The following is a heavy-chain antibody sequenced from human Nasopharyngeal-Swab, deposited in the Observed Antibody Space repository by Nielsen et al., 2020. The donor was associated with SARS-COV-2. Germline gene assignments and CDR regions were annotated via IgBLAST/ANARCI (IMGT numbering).Heavy chain of an antibody. Sequence: VCQMPGKGLEWMGRIDPSDSYTNYSPSFQGHVTISADKSISTAYLQWSSLKASDTAMYYCARHGGATTVTPPRYWGQGTLVTVSS. CDR3: ARHGGATTVTPPRY. J-gene: IGHJ4*02. V-gene: IGHV5-10-1*01. D-gene: IGHD4-17*01. CDR2: IDPSDSYT.